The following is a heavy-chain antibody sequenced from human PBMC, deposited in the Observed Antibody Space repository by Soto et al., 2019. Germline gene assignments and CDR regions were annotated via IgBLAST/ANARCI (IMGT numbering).Heavy chain of an antibody. V-gene: IGHV3-23*01. Sequence: EVQLLESGGGLVQPGGSLRLSCAASGFTFRSYAMNWVRQAPGKGLEWVSAISGSGGSTYYADSVKGRFTIYRENSKNTLYLQMRGLRAEDKAVYYYAKANHYESSGYYHFDYCGQGTLVTVSS. CDR3: AKANHYESSGYYHFDY. J-gene: IGHJ4*02. D-gene: IGHD3-22*01. CDR2: ISGSGGST. CDR1: GFTFRSYA.